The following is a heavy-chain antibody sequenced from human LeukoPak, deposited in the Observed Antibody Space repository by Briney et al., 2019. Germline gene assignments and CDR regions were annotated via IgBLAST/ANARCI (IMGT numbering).Heavy chain of an antibody. CDR1: GGTFSSHA. Sequence: GASVKVSCKASGGTFSSHAISWVRQAPGQGLEWMGGIIPIFGTANYAQKFQGRVTITADESTSTAYMELSSLRSEDTAVYYCARGPYYYDSSGYYYLDYWGQGTLVTVPS. CDR2: IIPIFGTA. V-gene: IGHV1-69*13. J-gene: IGHJ4*02. CDR3: ARGPYYYDSSGYYYLDY. D-gene: IGHD3-22*01.